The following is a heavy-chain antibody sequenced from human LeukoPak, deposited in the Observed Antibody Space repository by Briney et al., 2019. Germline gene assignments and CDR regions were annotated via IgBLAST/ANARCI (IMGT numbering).Heavy chain of an antibody. CDR2: IFYGGST. CDR1: GASINSGDYY. CDR3: ARVRASFWSGYVNWFDP. V-gene: IGHV4-30-4*08. Sequence: SETLSLTCTVSGASINSGDYYWSWIRQPPGKGLEWIGYIFYGGSTYYNPSLNSRVSISVDTSKNQFSLKLSSVTAADTAVYYCARVRASFWSGYVNWFDPWGQGTLVTVSS. J-gene: IGHJ5*02. D-gene: IGHD3-3*01.